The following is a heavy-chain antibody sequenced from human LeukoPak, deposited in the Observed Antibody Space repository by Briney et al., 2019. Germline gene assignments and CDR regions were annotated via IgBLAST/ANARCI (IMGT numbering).Heavy chain of an antibody. CDR1: GYTFTGYY. D-gene: IGHD2-8*01. CDR2: INPSGGST. Sequence: ASVKVSCKASGYTFTGYYMHWVRQAPGQGLEWMGIINPSGGSTSYAQKFQGRVTITRNTSISTAYMELSSLRSEDTAVYYCARGYCNNGICYDAFDIWGQGTMVTVSS. J-gene: IGHJ3*02. CDR3: ARGYCNNGICYDAFDI. V-gene: IGHV1-46*01.